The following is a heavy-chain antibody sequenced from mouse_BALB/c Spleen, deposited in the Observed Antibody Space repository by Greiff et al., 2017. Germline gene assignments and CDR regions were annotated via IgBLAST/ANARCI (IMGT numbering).Heavy chain of an antibody. CDR2: ISSGGSYT. CDR1: GFTFSSYA. CDR3: ARGGNYDAMDY. D-gene: IGHD2-1*01. Sequence: EVQLVESGGGLVKPGGSLKLSCAASGFTFSSYAMSWVRQSPEERLEWVAEISSGGSYTYYPDTVTGRFTISRDNAKNTLYLEMSSLRSEDTAMYYCARGGNYDAMDYWGQGTSVTVSS. V-gene: IGHV5-9-4*01. J-gene: IGHJ4*01.